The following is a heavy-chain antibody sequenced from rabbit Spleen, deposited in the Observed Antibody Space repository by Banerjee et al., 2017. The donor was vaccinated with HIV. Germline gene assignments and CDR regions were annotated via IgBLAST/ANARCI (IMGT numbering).Heavy chain of an antibody. Sequence: QEQLEESGGDLVKPGASLTLTCTASGFTLSSSYWIWWVRQAPGKGLEWIACISGGSSGSTGYASWVNGRFTISKTSSTTVTLQMTSLTAADTATYFCARDRGSGWGDAFDPWGPGTLVTVS. V-gene: IGHV1S45*01. J-gene: IGHJ2*01. D-gene: IGHD4-1*01. CDR3: ARDRGSGWGDAFDP. CDR2: ISGGSSGST. CDR1: GFTLSSSYW.